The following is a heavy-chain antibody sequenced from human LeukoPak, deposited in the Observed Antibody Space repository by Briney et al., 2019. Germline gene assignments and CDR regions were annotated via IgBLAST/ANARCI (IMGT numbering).Heavy chain of an antibody. CDR2: INPNSGGT. J-gene: IGHJ4*02. CDR3: ARDPLGYCSGGSCYEFDY. Sequence: ASVKVSCKASGYTFTSYYMHWVRQAPGQGLEWMGRINPNSGGTNYAQKFQGRVTMTRDTSISTANMELSRLRSDDTAVYYCARDPLGYCSGGSCYEFDYWGQGTLVTVSS. D-gene: IGHD2-15*01. CDR1: GYTFTSYY. V-gene: IGHV1-2*06.